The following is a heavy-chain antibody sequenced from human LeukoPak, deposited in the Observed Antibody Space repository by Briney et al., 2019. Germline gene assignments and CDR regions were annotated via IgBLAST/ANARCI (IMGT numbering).Heavy chain of an antibody. V-gene: IGHV3-21*01. D-gene: IGHD3-10*01. J-gene: IGHJ4*02. Sequence: GGSLRLSCAASGFTFSSYSMNWVRQAPGKGLEWVSSISSSSSYIYYADSVKGRFTISRDNAKNSLYLQMDSLRAEDTAVYYCARDRFSHYYGSGSPPDYWGQGTLVTVSS. CDR1: GFTFSSYS. CDR3: ARDRFSHYYGSGSPPDY. CDR2: ISSSSSYI.